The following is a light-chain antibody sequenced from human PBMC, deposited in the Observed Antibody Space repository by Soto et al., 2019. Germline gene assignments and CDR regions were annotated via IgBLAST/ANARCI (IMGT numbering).Light chain of an antibody. CDR2: EVS. CDR3: SSYTRSSSWV. CDR1: SSDVGGYNY. J-gene: IGLJ3*02. V-gene: IGLV2-14*01. Sequence: QSVLTQPASVSGSPGQSITISCTGTSSDVGGYNYVSWYQQHPGKAPKLMIYEVSNRPSGVSNRFSGSKSGNTASLPISGLQAEDEAAYYCSSYTRSSSWVFGGRTKLTVL.